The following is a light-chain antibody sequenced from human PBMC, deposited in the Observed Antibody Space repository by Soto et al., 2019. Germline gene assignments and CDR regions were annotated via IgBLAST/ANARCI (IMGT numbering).Light chain of an antibody. CDR3: QQYDNSMT. CDR1: QSVVSSY. V-gene: IGKV3-20*01. Sequence: IVLSQSQGILSLSRGETAPHSCRASQSVVSSYLAWYQQKPGQAPRLLIYGASTRATGIPDRFRGSGSGTDFTLTISSLEPEDFAVYFCQQYDNSMTFGGGTKVDI. J-gene: IGKJ4*01. CDR2: GAS.